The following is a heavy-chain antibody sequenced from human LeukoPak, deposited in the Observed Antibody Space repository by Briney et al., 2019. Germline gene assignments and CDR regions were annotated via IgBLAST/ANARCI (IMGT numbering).Heavy chain of an antibody. V-gene: IGHV4-34*01. J-gene: IGHJ4*02. CDR1: GGSFSGYY. Sequence: SETLSLTCAVYGGSFSGYYWSWIRQPPGKGLEWIGEINHSGSTNYNPSLKSRVTISVDTSKNQFSLKLSSATAADTAVYYCASRDSSGWYVAYWGQGTLVTVSS. CDR2: INHSGST. D-gene: IGHD6-19*01. CDR3: ASRDSSGWYVAY.